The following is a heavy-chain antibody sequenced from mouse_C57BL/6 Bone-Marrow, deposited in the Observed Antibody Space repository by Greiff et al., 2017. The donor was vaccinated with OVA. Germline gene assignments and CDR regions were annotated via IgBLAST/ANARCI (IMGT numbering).Heavy chain of an antibody. D-gene: IGHD1-1*01. V-gene: IGHV7-3*01. Sequence: EVKLVESGGGLVQPGGSLSLSCAASGFTFTDYYMSWVRQPPGKALEWLGFIRNKANGYTTEYSASVKGRFTISRDNSQSILYLQMNALRAEDSATYYCARYYYGSSPYAMDYWGQGTSVTVSS. CDR2: IRNKANGYTT. CDR1: GFTFTDYY. J-gene: IGHJ4*01. CDR3: ARYYYGSSPYAMDY.